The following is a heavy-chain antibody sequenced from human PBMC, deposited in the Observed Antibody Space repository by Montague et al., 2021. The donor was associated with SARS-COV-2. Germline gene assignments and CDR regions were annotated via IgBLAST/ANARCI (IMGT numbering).Heavy chain of an antibody. V-gene: IGHV4-39*01. D-gene: IGHD3-22*01. Sequence: SETLSLTCAVYGGSFSGYYWGCIRQPPGKGLEWIGSIYYSGSTYYNPSLKSRVTISLDASKNQFSLKLSSVTAADTAVYYCASHTYYYESSGSDALDIWGQGTMVTVSS. J-gene: IGHJ3*02. CDR2: IYYSGST. CDR1: GGSFSGYY. CDR3: ASHTYYYESSGSDALDI.